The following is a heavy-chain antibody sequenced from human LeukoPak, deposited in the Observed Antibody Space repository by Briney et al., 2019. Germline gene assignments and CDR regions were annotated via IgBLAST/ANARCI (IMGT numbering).Heavy chain of an antibody. D-gene: IGHD6-13*01. CDR2: MSGAGSRI. CDR3: TTANRPPLIAAAAHGVS. CDR1: GFTFSIYA. J-gene: IGHJ4*02. Sequence: GGSLRLSCEASGFTFSIYAMSWVRQAPGKGLEWLSIMSGAGSRIEYADSVKGRFTISRDNSKNTLYLQMNSLKTEDTAVYYCTTANRPPLIAAAAHGVSWGQGTLVTVSS. V-gene: IGHV3-23*01.